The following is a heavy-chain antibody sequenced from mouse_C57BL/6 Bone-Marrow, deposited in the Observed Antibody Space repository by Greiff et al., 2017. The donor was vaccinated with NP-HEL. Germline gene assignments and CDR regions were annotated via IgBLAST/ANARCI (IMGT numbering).Heavy chain of an antibody. CDR1: GYTFTSYW. D-gene: IGHD1-1*01. J-gene: IGHJ4*01. V-gene: IGHV1-52*01. CDR2: IDPSDSET. Sequence: QVQLKQPGAELVRPGSSVKLSCKASGYTFTSYWMHWVKQRPIQGLEWIGNIDPSDSETHYNQKFKDKATLTVDKSSSTAYMQLSSLTSEDSAVYYCARGITTVVADYAMDYWGQGTSVTVSS. CDR3: ARGITTVVADYAMDY.